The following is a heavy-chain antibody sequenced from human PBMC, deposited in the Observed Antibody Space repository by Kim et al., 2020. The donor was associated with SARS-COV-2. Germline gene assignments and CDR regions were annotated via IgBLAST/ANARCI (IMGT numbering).Heavy chain of an antibody. Sequence: GSSTTYADFVKGRFNISRDNANNMVYLQLNSLRAEDTAVFYCTRDSAGLENWGQGTLVTVSS. CDR2: GSST. CDR3: TRDSAGLEN. J-gene: IGHJ4*02. V-gene: IGHV3-74*01. D-gene: IGHD1-26*01.